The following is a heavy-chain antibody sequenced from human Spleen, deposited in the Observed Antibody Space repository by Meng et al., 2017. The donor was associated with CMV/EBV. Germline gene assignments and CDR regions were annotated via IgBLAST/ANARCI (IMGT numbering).Heavy chain of an antibody. J-gene: IGHJ4*02. D-gene: IGHD6-6*01. CDR3: AKAIEARPAGHFDY. CDR2: ISYDGSNE. V-gene: IGHV3-30*04. CDR1: GFTFSSYA. Sequence: GGSLRLSCTASGFTFSSYAIHWVRQAPGKGLEWVAVISYDGSNEYYADSVKGRFTISRDNSTNTLYLQMNSLRAEDTAVYYCAKAIEARPAGHFDYWGQGTLVTVSS.